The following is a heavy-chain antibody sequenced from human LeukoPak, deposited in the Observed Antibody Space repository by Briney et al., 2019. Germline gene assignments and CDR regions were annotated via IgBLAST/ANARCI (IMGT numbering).Heavy chain of an antibody. Sequence: SETLSLTCTVSGGSISSYYWSWIRQPPGKGLEWIGYIYYSGSTNYNPSLKSRVTISVDTSKNQFSLKLSSVTAADTAVYYCARSVEEYCSGGSCYSYYYYMDVWGKGTTVTVSS. CDR1: GGSISSYY. J-gene: IGHJ6*03. D-gene: IGHD2-15*01. CDR2: IYYSGST. CDR3: ARSVEEYCSGGSCYSYYYYMDV. V-gene: IGHV4-59*01.